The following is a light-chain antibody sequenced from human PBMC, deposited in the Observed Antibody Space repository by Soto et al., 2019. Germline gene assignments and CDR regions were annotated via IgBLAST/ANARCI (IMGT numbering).Light chain of an antibody. Sequence: QSVLTQPASVSGSPGQSITISCTATSSDVGSFNYVSWYQHHPGKAPKLMIYEVTSRPSGVSNRFSGSKSGNTASLTISGLQAEDEADYYCCSYALLFGTGTKV. J-gene: IGLJ1*01. CDR2: EVT. CDR1: SSDVGSFNY. CDR3: CSYALL. V-gene: IGLV2-14*01.